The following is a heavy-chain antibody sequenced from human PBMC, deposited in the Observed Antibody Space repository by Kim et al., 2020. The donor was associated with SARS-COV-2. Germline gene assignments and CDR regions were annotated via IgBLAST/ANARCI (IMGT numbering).Heavy chain of an antibody. J-gene: IGHJ6*02. V-gene: IGHV4-39*01. CDR2: IYYSGST. D-gene: IGHD5-12*01. Sequence: SETLSLTCTVSGGSISSSSYYWGWIRQPPGKGLEWIGSIYYSGSTYYNPSLKSRVTISVDTSKNQFSLKLSSVTAADTAVYYCARHPGGLRLSEDYYYGMDVWGQGTPVTVSS. CDR3: ARHPGGLRLSEDYYYGMDV. CDR1: GGSISSSSYY.